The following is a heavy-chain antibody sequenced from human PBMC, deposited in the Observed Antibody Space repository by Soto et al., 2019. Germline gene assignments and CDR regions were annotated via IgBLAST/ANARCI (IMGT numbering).Heavy chain of an antibody. CDR3: TTDDDSSGDYFTPSYYYGMDV. D-gene: IGHD3-22*01. Sequence: EVQLVESGGGLVKPGGSLRLSCAASGFTFSTAWMNWVRQAPGKGLEWVCRIKSKTDGGTTDYAAPVKGSFTISRDDSINALYLQMHSMKSEDTAVYYCTTDDDSSGDYFTPSYYYGMDVWGQVTTFTVSS. V-gene: IGHV3-15*07. CDR2: IKSKTDGGTT. J-gene: IGHJ6*02. CDR1: GFTFSTAW.